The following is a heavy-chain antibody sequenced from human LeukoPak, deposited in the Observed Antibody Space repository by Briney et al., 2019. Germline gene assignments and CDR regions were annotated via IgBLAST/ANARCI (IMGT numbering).Heavy chain of an antibody. V-gene: IGHV4-34*01. CDR3: ARVRLSVWDIDY. J-gene: IGHJ4*02. CDR1: GGSFSGYY. CDR2: INHSGST. D-gene: IGHD1-26*01. Sequence: KPSETLSLTCAVYGGSFSGYYWSWIRQPPGKGLEWIGEINHSGSTNYNPSLKSRVTISVDTSKNQFSLKLSSVTAADTAAYYCARVRLSVWDIDYWGQGTLVTVSS.